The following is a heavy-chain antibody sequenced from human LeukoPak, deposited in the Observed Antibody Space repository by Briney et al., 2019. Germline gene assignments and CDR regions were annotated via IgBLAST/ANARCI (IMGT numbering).Heavy chain of an antibody. D-gene: IGHD6-13*01. CDR2: ISYSGST. Sequence: MTSETLSLTCTVSGGSISSSNYYWGWIRQPPGKGLEWIGSISYSGSTCYNPSLKSRVSISVDTSKNQFSLKLNSVTAADTAVYYCARHDPNIAAAGTPVFGYWGQGTLFTVSS. V-gene: IGHV4-39*01. CDR1: GGSISSSNYY. J-gene: IGHJ4*02. CDR3: ARHDPNIAAAGTPVFGY.